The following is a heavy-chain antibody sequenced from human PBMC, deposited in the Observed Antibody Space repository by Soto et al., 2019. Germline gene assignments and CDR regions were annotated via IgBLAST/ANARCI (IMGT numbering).Heavy chain of an antibody. V-gene: IGHV4-34*01. J-gene: IGHJ5*02. D-gene: IGHD6-19*01. CDR1: GGSFSGYY. Sequence: SETLSLTCAVYGGSFSGYYWSWIRQPPGKGLEWIGEINHSGSTNYNPSLKSRVTISVDTSKNQFSLKLSSVTAADTAVYYCARQGYSSGWINWFDPWGQGTLVTVS. CDR3: ARQGYSSGWINWFDP. CDR2: INHSGST.